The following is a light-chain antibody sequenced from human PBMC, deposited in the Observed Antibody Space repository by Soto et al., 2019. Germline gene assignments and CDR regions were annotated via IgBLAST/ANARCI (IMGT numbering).Light chain of an antibody. J-gene: IGKJ1*01. CDR3: MTYGSSPWS. V-gene: IGKV3-20*01. Sequence: EILLTQSPGTLSFSPGERATLSCRASQSVGGRYLAWFQQKPGQSPRLLIYFASTRATGVPDRFSGSGSATDFSLTINRLEPEDSAVYYCMTYGSSPWSLGQGTKVEIK. CDR2: FAS. CDR1: QSVGGRY.